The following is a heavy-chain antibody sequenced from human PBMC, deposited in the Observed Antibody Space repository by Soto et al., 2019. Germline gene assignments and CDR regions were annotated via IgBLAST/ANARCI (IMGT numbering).Heavy chain of an antibody. J-gene: IGHJ4*02. CDR1: GYTFTSYY. CDR3: ARGGMVVAATGYFDY. Sequence: ASVKVSCKASGYTFTSYYMHWVRQAPGQGLEWMGIINPSGGSTSYAQKFQGRVTVTRDTSTSTVYMELSSLRSEDTAVYYCARGGMVVAATGYFDYWGQGTLVTVSS. V-gene: IGHV1-46*03. D-gene: IGHD2-15*01. CDR2: INPSGGST.